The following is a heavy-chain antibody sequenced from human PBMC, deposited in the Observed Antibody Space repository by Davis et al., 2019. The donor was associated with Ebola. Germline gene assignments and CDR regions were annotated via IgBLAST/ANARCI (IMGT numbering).Heavy chain of an antibody. Sequence: SEPLSLTFTLPGGSISSSSYYWGWIRQPPGKGLEWIGSIYSSASTNYNPSLKSRVTISVDTSKNQFSLKLSSVTAADTAVYYCARRYCSSTSCYFYYYYYGMDVWGQGTTVTVSS. CDR2: IYSSAST. V-gene: IGHV4-39*07. J-gene: IGHJ6*02. CDR3: ARRYCSSTSCYFYYYYYGMDV. D-gene: IGHD2-2*01. CDR1: GGSISSSSYY.